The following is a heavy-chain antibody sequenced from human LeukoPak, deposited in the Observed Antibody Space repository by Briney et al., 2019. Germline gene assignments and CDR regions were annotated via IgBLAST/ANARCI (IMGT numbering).Heavy chain of an antibody. J-gene: IGHJ4*02. CDR2: ISGSGGST. Sequence: GGSLSLSCVASGFTFSSHVMTGVRQAPGKGLEWVSGISGSGGSTDYAASVKGRFTVSRDNSKNTVYLQMSRLRVEDTAVYYCAPRVGDWGQGTLVTVSS. CDR3: APRVGD. V-gene: IGHV3-23*01. CDR1: GFTFSSHV. D-gene: IGHD3-10*01.